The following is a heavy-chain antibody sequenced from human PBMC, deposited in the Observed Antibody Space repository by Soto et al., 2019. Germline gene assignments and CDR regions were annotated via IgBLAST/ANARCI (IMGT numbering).Heavy chain of an antibody. CDR1: GYSFTSYW. J-gene: IGHJ6*02. V-gene: IGHV5-51*01. D-gene: IGHD4-4*01. Sequence: LKISCKGSGYSFTSYWIGWVRQMPGKGLEWMGIIYPGDSDTRYSPSFQGQVTISADKSISTAYLQWSSLKASDTAMYYCARLWATVNYYYYGMDVWGQGTTVTVSS. CDR3: ARLWATVNYYYYGMDV. CDR2: IYPGDSDT.